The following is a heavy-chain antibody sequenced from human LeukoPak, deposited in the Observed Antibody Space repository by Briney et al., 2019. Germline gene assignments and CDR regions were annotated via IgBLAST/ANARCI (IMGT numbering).Heavy chain of an antibody. Sequence: ASVKVSCEASGYTFINYDINWVRQATGQGLEWMGGMNPNSGHTVFAQNLQGRVTMTRNTPTSTAYMELSSLRSEDTAVYYCARANYDPLTGNWYFDLWGRGTLVTVSS. D-gene: IGHD3-9*01. V-gene: IGHV1-8*01. CDR1: GYTFINYD. CDR2: MNPNSGHT. J-gene: IGHJ2*01. CDR3: ARANYDPLTGNWYFDL.